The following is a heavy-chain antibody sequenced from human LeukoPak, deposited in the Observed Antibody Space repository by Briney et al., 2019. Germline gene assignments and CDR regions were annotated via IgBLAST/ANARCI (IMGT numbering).Heavy chain of an antibody. Sequence: ASVKVSCKAAGYTFTSYGISWVRQAHGQGLEWMGWISAYNGNTNYAQKLQGRVTMTTDTSTSTAYMELRSLRSDDTAVYYCATTVLTNYYYYGMDVWGQGTTVTVSS. CDR3: ATTVLTNYYYYGMDV. V-gene: IGHV1-18*01. J-gene: IGHJ6*02. CDR2: ISAYNGNT. D-gene: IGHD2-2*01. CDR1: GYTFTSYG.